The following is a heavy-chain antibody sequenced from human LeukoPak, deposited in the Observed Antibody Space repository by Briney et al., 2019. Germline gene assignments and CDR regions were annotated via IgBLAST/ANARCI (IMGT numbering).Heavy chain of an antibody. V-gene: IGHV3-21*01. CDR1: GFTFSSYS. D-gene: IGHD2-15*01. J-gene: IGHJ4*02. Sequence: PGGSLRLSCAASGFTFSSYSMKWVRQAPGKGLEGVSSLSSSSSYIYYADSVKGRFTISRDNAKNSLYLQMNSLGAEDTAVYYCARDSGERVVVVAATLGYPDYFDYWGQGTLVTVSS. CDR3: ARDSGERVVVVAATLGYPDYFDY. CDR2: LSSSSSYI.